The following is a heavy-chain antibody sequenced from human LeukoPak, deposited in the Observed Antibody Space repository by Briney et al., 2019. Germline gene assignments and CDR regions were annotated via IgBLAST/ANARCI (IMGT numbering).Heavy chain of an antibody. CDR1: GFTFSSYS. V-gene: IGHV3-21*01. D-gene: IGHD2-21*02. J-gene: IGHJ4*02. Sequence: SGGSLRLSCAASGFTFSSYSMNWVRQAPGKGLEWVSSISSSSSYIYYADSVKGRFTISRDNAKNSLHLQMNSLRAEDTAVYYCARDGEVVVTAFYFDYWGQGTLVTVSS. CDR3: ARDGEVVVTAFYFDY. CDR2: ISSSSSYI.